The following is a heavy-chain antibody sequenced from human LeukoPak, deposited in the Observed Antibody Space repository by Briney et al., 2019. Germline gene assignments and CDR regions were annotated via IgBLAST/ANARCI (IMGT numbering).Heavy chain of an antibody. J-gene: IGHJ6*04. D-gene: IGHD6-13*01. Sequence: SETLSLTCTVSGGSISSYYWSWIRQPPGKGLEWVGYIYYSGYTNYNPSLKSRVTIPVDTSKNQLSLKLSSVTAADTAVYYCAREGYSSSWYAYGMDVWGKGTTVTVSS. V-gene: IGHV4-59*01. CDR2: IYYSGYT. CDR3: AREGYSSSWYAYGMDV. CDR1: GGSISSYY.